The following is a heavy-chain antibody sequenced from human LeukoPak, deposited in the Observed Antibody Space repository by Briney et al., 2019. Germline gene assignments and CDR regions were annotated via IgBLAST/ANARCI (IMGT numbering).Heavy chain of an antibody. J-gene: IGHJ4*02. D-gene: IGHD4-17*01. CDR1: GYTFTAYY. CDR2: INTNSGNP. Sequence: ASVKVSCKASGYTFTAYYMHWVRQAPGQGLEWMGWINTNSGNPTYVKGFTGRFVFSLDTSVSTAYLQISDLKAEDTALYYCARGDTVSFDYWGQGTLVTVSS. V-gene: IGHV7-4-1*02. CDR3: ARGDTVSFDY.